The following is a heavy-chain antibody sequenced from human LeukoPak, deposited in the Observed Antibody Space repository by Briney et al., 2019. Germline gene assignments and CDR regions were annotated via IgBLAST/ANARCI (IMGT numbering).Heavy chain of an antibody. CDR2: ISGRGGST. CDR3: AKDRQTGGATPMYYFDY. Sequence: GGXLRLSXAASGFTFSSYAMSWVRQATGKGLEWVSAISGRGGSTYYADSVKGRFTIYRENAKNTLYVKMNSQRGEDTAVYYCAKDRQTGGATPMYYFDYWGQGTLVTVSS. V-gene: IGHV3-23*01. J-gene: IGHJ4*02. D-gene: IGHD1-26*01. CDR1: GFTFSSYA.